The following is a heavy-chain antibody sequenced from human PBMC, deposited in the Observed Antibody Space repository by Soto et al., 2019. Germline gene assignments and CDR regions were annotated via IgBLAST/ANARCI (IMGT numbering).Heavy chain of an antibody. CDR2: IYYSGST. J-gene: IGHJ6*02. Sequence: SETLSLTCTVSGGSISSGDYYWSWIRQPPGKGLEWIGYIYYSGSTYYSPSLKSRVTISVDTSKNQFSLKLSSVTAADTAVYYCARDNILGILYGGMDVWGQGTTVTVSS. CDR1: GGSISSGDYY. D-gene: IGHD3-3*01. V-gene: IGHV4-30-4*01. CDR3: ARDNILGILYGGMDV.